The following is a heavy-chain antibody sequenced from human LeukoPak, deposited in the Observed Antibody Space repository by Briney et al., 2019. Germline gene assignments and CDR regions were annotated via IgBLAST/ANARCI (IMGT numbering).Heavy chain of an antibody. CDR3: ARDGAAAGYIDY. CDR2: IIPIFGTA. D-gene: IGHD6-13*01. CDR1: GGTFSSYA. J-gene: IGHJ4*02. Sequence: SVKVSCKASGGTFSSYAISWVRQAPGQGLEWMGGIIPIFGTANYAQKFQGRVTITADKSTSTAYMELSSLRSEDTAVYYCARDGAAAGYIDYWGQGTLVTVSS. V-gene: IGHV1-69*06.